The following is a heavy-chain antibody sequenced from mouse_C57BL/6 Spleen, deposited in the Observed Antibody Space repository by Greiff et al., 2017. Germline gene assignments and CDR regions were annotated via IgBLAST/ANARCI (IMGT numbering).Heavy chain of an antibody. V-gene: IGHV1-15*01. D-gene: IGHD2-4*01. J-gene: IGHJ4*01. Sequence: QVQLQQSGAELVRPGASVTLSCKASGYTFTDYEMHWVKQTPVHGLEWIGAIDPETGGTAYNQKFKGKAILTADKSSSTAYMELRSLTSEDSAVYYCTRGDYDYGDYYAMDYWGQGTSVTVSS. CDR1: GYTFTDYE. CDR3: TRGDYDYGDYYAMDY. CDR2: IDPETGGT.